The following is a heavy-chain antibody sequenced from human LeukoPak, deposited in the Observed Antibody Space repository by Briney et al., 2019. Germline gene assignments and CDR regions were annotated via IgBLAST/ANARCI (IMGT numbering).Heavy chain of an antibody. D-gene: IGHD6-19*01. J-gene: IGHJ4*02. V-gene: IGHV3-23*01. CDR3: ARGYSGWYFDY. CDR1: GFTFSSYA. Sequence: GGSLRLSCAASGFTFSSYAMSWVRQAPGKGLEWVSAISGSGGSTYYADSVKGRFTISRDNSKNTLYLQMNSLRPEDTAVYYCARGYSGWYFDYWGQGTLVTVSS. CDR2: ISGSGGST.